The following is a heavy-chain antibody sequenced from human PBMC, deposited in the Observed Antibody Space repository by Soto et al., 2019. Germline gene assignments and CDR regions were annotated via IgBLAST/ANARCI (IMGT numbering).Heavy chain of an antibody. V-gene: IGHV4-31*03. J-gene: IGHJ3*02. CDR1: GGSINSGGYY. Sequence: PSETLSLTCTVSGGSINSGGYYWSWIRQHPGKGLEWIGYIYYSGSTYYNPSLKSRVTISVDTSKNQFSLKLSSVTAADTAVYYCAGVLRGYAFDIWGQGTMVTVSS. CDR3: AGVLRGYAFDI. D-gene: IGHD2-15*01. CDR2: IYYSGST.